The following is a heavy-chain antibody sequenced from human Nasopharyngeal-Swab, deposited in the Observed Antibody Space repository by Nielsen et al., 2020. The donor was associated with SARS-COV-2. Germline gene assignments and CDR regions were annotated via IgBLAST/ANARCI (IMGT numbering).Heavy chain of an antibody. V-gene: IGHV1-3*01. CDR2: INAGNGNT. CDR3: ARDPTYDFWSGYYGGNWFDP. D-gene: IGHD3-3*01. Sequence: WVRQAPGQGLEWMGWINAGNGNTKYSQKFQGRVTITRDTSASTAYMELSSLRSEDTAVHYCARDPTYDFWSGYYGGNWFDPWGQGTLVTVSS. J-gene: IGHJ5*02.